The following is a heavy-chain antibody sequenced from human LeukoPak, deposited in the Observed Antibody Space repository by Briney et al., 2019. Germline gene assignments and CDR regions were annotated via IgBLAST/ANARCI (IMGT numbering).Heavy chain of an antibody. CDR3: ARRTYSYGPFDY. Sequence: SETLSLTCAVSGGSISSSNWWSWVRQPPGQGLEWIGEIYHSGSTNYNPSLKSRVTISVDKSKNQFSLKLSSVTAADTAVYYCARRTYSYGPFDYWGQGTLVTVSS. V-gene: IGHV4-4*02. CDR2: IYHSGST. J-gene: IGHJ4*02. CDR1: GGSISSSNW. D-gene: IGHD5-18*01.